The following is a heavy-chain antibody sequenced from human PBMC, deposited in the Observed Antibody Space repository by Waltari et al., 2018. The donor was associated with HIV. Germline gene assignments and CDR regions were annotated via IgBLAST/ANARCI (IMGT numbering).Heavy chain of an antibody. J-gene: IGHJ4*02. Sequence: QLQLQESGPGLVKPSETLSLTCTVSGGSISSSSYYWGWIRQPPGKGLEWIGSIYYSGSTYYNPSLKSRVTISVDTSKNQFSLKLSSVTAADTAVYYCARLVVTAILSYFDYWGQGTLVTVSS. D-gene: IGHD2-21*02. CDR2: IYYSGST. CDR1: GGSISSSSYY. V-gene: IGHV4-39*01. CDR3: ARLVVTAILSYFDY.